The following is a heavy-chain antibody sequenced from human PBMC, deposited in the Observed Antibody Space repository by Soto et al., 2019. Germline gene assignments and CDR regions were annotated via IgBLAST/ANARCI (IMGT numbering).Heavy chain of an antibody. Sequence: PSETLSLTCAVSGGSISSGGYSWSWIRQPPGKGLEWIGYIYHSGSTYYNPSLKSRVTISVDRSKNQFSLKLSSVTAADTAVYYCARVLGYCSSTSCYTDWFDPWGQGTLVTVSS. CDR2: IYHSGST. D-gene: IGHD2-2*02. J-gene: IGHJ5*02. V-gene: IGHV4-30-2*01. CDR1: GGSISSGGYS. CDR3: ARVLGYCSSTSCYTDWFDP.